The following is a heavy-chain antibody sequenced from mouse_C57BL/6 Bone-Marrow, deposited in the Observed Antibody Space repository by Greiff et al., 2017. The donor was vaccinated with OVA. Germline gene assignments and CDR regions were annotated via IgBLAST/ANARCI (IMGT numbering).Heavy chain of an antibody. CDR3: ARPHYYGGSYPFAY. CDR1: GFTFSSYT. Sequence: EVQGVESGGGLVKPGGSLKLSCAASGFTFSSYTMSWVRQTPEKRLEWVATISGGGGNTYYPDSVKGRFTISRDNAKNTLYLQMSSLRSEDTALYYGARPHYYGGSYPFAYWGQGTLVTVSA. D-gene: IGHD1-1*01. CDR2: ISGGGGNT. V-gene: IGHV5-9*01. J-gene: IGHJ3*01.